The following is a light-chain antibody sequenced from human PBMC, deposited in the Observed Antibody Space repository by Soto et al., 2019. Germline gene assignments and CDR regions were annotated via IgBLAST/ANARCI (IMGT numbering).Light chain of an antibody. CDR3: MQALQTPRT. CDR1: QSLLHPNGGTY. Sequence: DIVMTQSPXSXXVTPGEPASISCRSSQSLLHPNGGTYLEWYLQKPGQSPQLLIYLTSSRASGVPDRFTGSGSGTDFTLKIRRVEAEDVGVYYCMQALQTPRTFGRGTKVEI. J-gene: IGKJ1*01. V-gene: IGKV2-28*01. CDR2: LTS.